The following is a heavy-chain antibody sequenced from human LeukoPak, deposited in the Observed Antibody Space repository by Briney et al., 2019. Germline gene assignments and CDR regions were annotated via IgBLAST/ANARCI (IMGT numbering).Heavy chain of an antibody. D-gene: IGHD6-19*01. CDR2: ISSSGSTI. CDR3: AGYSSGWFGAFDI. V-gene: IGHV3-11*04. Sequence: PGGSLRLSCAASGFTFSDYYMSWIRQAPGKGLEWVSYISSSGSTIYYADSVKGRFTISRDNAKNPLYLQMNSLRAEDTAVYYCAGYSSGWFGAFDIWGQGTMVTVSS. CDR1: GFTFSDYY. J-gene: IGHJ3*02.